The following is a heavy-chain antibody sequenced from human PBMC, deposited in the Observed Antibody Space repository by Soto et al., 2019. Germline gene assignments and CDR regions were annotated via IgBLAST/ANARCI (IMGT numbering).Heavy chain of an antibody. D-gene: IGHD2-15*01. CDR2: ISAYNGNT. CDR3: VVDCSGGSCYSAGWFDP. Sequence: ASVKVSCKASGYTFTSYGISWVRQAPGQGLEWMGWISAYNGNTNYAQKLQGRVTMTTDTSTSTAYMGLRSLRSDDTAVYYCVVDCSGGSCYSAGWFDPWGQGTLVTVSS. CDR1: GYTFTSYG. J-gene: IGHJ5*02. V-gene: IGHV1-18*01.